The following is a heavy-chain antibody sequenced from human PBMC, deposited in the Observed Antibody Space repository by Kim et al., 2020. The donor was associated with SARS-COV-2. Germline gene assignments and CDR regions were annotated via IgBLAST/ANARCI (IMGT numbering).Heavy chain of an antibody. CDR2: INHSGST. CDR3: AKGRRGQWLPVRWVYFDS. CDR1: GGSFTGYP. J-gene: IGHJ4*02. Sequence: SETLSLTCAVDGGSFTGYPWTWIRQPPGKGLEWIGEINHSGSTNYNPSLKSPVIISVDRTKNQCSLEVSSVTVADTAVYYCAKGRRGQWLPVRWVYFDSWGQGTLVTVSS. D-gene: IGHD6-19*01. V-gene: IGHV4-34*01.